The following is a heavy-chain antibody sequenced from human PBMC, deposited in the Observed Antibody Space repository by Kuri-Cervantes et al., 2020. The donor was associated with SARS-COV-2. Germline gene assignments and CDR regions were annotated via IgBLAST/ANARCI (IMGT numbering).Heavy chain of an antibody. D-gene: IGHD1-26*01. V-gene: IGHV3-30*02. CDR3: AKTAGSGSYHYYYYMDV. CDR2: IRYDGSNK. CDR1: GFTFSSYG. J-gene: IGHJ6*03. Sequence: GGSLRLPCAASGFTFSSYGMHWVRQAPGKGLEWVAFIRYDGSNKYYADSVKGRFTISRDNSKNTLYLQMNSLRAEDTAVYYCAKTAGSGSYHYYYYMDVWGKGTTVTVSS.